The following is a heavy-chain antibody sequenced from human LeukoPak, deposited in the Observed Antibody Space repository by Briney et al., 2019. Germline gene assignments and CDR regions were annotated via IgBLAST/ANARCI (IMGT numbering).Heavy chain of an antibody. CDR2: INPKSGDT. CDR3: ASGYSGYDLNY. D-gene: IGHD5-12*01. Sequence: ASVKVSCKTSDFRDYYMNWVQPAPGQGLEWLGWINPKSGDTDYAQKFQGRVTMTRDTSISTAYMELSGLKPDDTAIYFCASGYSGYDLNYWGQGTQVTVSS. J-gene: IGHJ4*02. V-gene: IGHV1-2*02. CDR1: DFRDYY.